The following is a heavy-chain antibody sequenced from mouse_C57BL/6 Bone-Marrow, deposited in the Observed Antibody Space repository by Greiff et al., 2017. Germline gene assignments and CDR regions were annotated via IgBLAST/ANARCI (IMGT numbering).Heavy chain of an antibody. D-gene: IGHD1-1*01. CDR3: TRGHYGSILFAY. V-gene: IGHV5-9-1*02. J-gene: IGHJ3*01. CDR2: ISSGGDYI. CDR1: GFTFSSYA. Sequence: EVKVVESGEGLVKPGGSLKLSCAASGFTFSSYAMSWVRQTPEKRLEWVAYISSGGDYIYYADTVKGRFTISRANARNTLYLQMSSLKSEDTAMYYCTRGHYGSILFAYWGQGTLVTVSA.